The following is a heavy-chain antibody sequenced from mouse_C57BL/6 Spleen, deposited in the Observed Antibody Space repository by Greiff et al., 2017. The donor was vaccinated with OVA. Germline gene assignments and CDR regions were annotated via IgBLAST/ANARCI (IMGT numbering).Heavy chain of an antibody. CDR1: GYAFSSYW. Sequence: VKLMESGAELVKPGASVKISCKASGYAFSSYWMNWVKQRPGKGLEWIGQIYPGDGDTNYNGKFKGKATLTADKSSSTAYMQLSSLTSEDSAVYFCASPYYGSSHWYFDVWGTGTTVTVSS. CDR3: ASPYYGSSHWYFDV. CDR2: IYPGDGDT. J-gene: IGHJ1*03. D-gene: IGHD1-1*01. V-gene: IGHV1-80*01.